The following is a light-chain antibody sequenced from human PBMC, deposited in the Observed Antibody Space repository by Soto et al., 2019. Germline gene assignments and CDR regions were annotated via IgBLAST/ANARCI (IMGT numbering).Light chain of an antibody. J-gene: IGKJ1*01. CDR2: DAS. CDR1: QSVSSY. V-gene: IGKV3-11*01. Sequence: EIVLTQSPATLSLSPGERATLSCRASQSVSSYLAWYQQKPGQAPRLLIYDASSRATGIPARFSGSGSGTDFTLTISRLEPEDFAVYYCQQRSNWPPWTFGQGTKVDIK. CDR3: QQRSNWPPWT.